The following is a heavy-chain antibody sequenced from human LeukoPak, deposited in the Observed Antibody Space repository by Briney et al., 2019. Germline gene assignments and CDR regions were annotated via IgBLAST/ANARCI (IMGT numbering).Heavy chain of an antibody. V-gene: IGHV3-9*01. D-gene: IGHD3-10*01. CDR3: ARDLLRSYYGSGLDY. CDR2: ISWNSGSI. J-gene: IGHJ4*02. Sequence: GRSLRLSCAASGFTFDDYAMHWVRQAPGKGLEWVSGISWNSGSIGYADSVKGRFTISRDNSKNTLYLQMNSLRAEDTAVYYCARDLLRSYYGSGLDYWGQGTLVTVSS. CDR1: GFTFDDYA.